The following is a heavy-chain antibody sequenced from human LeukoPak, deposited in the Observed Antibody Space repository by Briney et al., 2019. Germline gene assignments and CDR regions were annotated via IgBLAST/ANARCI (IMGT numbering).Heavy chain of an antibody. D-gene: IGHD1-26*01. Sequence: KASETLSLTCAVSGDSINNNKWWSWVRQPPGKGLEWIGEIYHSGSTNYNPSLKSRVTISVDTSKNQFSLKLSSVTAADTAVYYCARLVASGSYYVKKAEYFQHWGQGTLVTVSS. CDR2: IYHSGST. V-gene: IGHV4-4*02. CDR1: GDSINNNKW. CDR3: ARLVASGSYYVKKAEYFQH. J-gene: IGHJ1*01.